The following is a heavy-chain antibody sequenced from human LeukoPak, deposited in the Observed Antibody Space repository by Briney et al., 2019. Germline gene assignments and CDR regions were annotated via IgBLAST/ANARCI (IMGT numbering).Heavy chain of an antibody. V-gene: IGHV4-59*01. CDR1: GGSISSCY. D-gene: IGHD6-6*01. CDR2: IYYSGST. Sequence: SETLSLTCTVSGGSISSCYGRWIRQPPVKGLEWIGYIYYSGSTNYNPSLKSRVTISVDTSKNQFSLKLSSVTAADTAVYYCARGPSIAALYWGQGTLVTVSS. J-gene: IGHJ4*02. CDR3: ARGPSIAALY.